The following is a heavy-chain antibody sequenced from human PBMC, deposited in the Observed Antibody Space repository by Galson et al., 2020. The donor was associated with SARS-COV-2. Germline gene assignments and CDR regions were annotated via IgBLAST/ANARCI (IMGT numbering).Heavy chain of an antibody. Sequence: SGPTLVKPTQPLTLTCTFSGFSLTTSGVGVGWIRQPPGKALEWPALIYWNDDKRYSPSLKSRLTITKDTSNNQVVLIMPNMDPVDTATYYCAHVPKQYNSSGSGDAFDIWGQGTMVTVSS. CDR3: AHVPKQYNSSGSGDAFDI. CDR1: GFSLTTSGVG. CDR2: IYWNDDK. J-gene: IGHJ3*02. D-gene: IGHD3-22*01. V-gene: IGHV2-5*01.